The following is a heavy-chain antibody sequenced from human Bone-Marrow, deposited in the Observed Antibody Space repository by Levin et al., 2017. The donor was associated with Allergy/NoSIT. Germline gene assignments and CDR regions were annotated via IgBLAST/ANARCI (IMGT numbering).Heavy chain of an antibody. CDR1: GYTFISYA. V-gene: IGHV7-4-1*02. Sequence: ASVKVSCKSSGYTFISYAMNWVRQAPGQGLEWIGWINTNTGNPTYAQGFTGRFLFSLDTSVSTAYLQISSLKADDTAVYYCARGGITGTMYGDRFDLWGQGTMVTVSS. CDR2: INTNTGNP. D-gene: IGHD1-7*01. J-gene: IGHJ3*01. CDR3: ARGGITGTMYGDRFDL.